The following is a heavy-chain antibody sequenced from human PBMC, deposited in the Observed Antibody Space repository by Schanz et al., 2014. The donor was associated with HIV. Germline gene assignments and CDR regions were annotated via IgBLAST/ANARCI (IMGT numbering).Heavy chain of an antibody. V-gene: IGHV3-7*03. D-gene: IGHD3-16*01. J-gene: IGHJ3*02. Sequence: EVQLVESGGGLVQPGGFLRLSCAASGFTFSTYWMMWVRQAPGKGLEWVANIKQDGSEKYYVDSVKGRFTISRDNAKNSLYLQMNSLRAEDTALYYCAKEMVSRYYGDAFNIWGQGTMVTVSS. CDR2: IKQDGSEK. CDR1: GFTFSTYW. CDR3: AKEMVSRYYGDAFNI.